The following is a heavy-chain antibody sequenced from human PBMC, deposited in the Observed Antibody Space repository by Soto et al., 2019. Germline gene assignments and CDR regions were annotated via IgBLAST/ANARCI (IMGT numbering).Heavy chain of an antibody. CDR2: IIPIFGTA. D-gene: IGHD2-8*01. J-gene: IGHJ6*02. CDR1: GGTFSSYA. Sequence: ASVNISCKASGGTFSSYAISWVRQAPGQGLEWMGGIIPIFGTANYAQKFQGRVAITADESTDTVYMELSRLRSEDTAVYFCARVRCFNGLCLPADYGREVWGQGTTVSVSS. CDR3: ARVRCFNGLCLPADYGREV. V-gene: IGHV1-69*13.